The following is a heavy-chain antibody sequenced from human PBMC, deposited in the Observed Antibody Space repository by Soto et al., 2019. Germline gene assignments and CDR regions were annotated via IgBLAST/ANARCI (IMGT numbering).Heavy chain of an antibody. Sequence: QVQLQESGPGLVKPSGTLSLTCAVSGDSISYSSWWSWVRQPPGKGLEWIGEIYHTGSTNYKPSPNSRVTISVDKSKNRFSLKLTSVTAADTAVYDCERDIAAAATGYWGQGTLVTVSS. CDR1: GDSISYSSW. J-gene: IGHJ4*02. CDR2: IYHTGST. D-gene: IGHD6-13*01. CDR3: ERDIAAAATGY. V-gene: IGHV4-4*02.